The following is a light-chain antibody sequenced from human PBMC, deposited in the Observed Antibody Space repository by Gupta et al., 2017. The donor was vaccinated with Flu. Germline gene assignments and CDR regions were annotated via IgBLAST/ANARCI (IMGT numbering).Light chain of an antibody. J-gene: IGLJ2*01. CDR1: SSDVGGYNY. CDR3: SSYTSSSFVV. V-gene: IGLV2-14*01. Sequence: QSALTQPASVSGSPGQSVTISCTGTSSDVGGYNYVSWYQQHPGKAHKLMIYEVSNRPAGVSTRFSGSKSGNTASLTISGRQAEDEADYYCSSYTSSSFVVFGGGTKLTVL. CDR2: EVS.